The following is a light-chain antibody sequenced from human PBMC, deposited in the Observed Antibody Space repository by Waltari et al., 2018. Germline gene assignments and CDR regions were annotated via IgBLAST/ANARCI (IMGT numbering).Light chain of an antibody. CDR3: GTWDSSLSGAV. Sequence: QSVLTQPPSVSAAPGQRVTISCSGGSSNIGNNYVSWYRQSPGTAPKLLIYEKRGRPPGIPGRVAGSKSGTSATLDITGLQAGDEADYYCGTWDSSLSGAVFGGGTHLTVL. J-gene: IGLJ7*01. CDR1: SSNIGNNY. V-gene: IGLV1-51*02. CDR2: EKR.